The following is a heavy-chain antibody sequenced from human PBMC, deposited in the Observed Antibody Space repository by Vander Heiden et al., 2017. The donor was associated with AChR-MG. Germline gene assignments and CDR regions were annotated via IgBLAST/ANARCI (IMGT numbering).Heavy chain of an antibody. CDR3: ARDAGYCSSTSCYTYWFDP. CDR1: GFTFSSYS. V-gene: IGHV3-21*01. J-gene: IGHJ5*02. CDR2: ISSSSSYI. Sequence: EVQLVESGGGLVKPGGSLRLSCAASGFTFSSYSLNWVRQAPGKGLEWVSSISSSSSYIYYADSVKGRFTISRDNAKNSLYLQMNSLRAGDTAVYYCARDAGYCSSTSCYTYWFDPWGQGTLVTVSS. D-gene: IGHD2-2*02.